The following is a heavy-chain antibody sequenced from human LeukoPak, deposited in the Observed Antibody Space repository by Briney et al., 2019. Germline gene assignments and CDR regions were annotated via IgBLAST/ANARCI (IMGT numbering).Heavy chain of an antibody. CDR3: ARDLETDISDAFDV. J-gene: IGHJ3*01. V-gene: IGHV3-66*01. D-gene: IGHD3-9*01. CDR2: LYSGGTT. CDR1: GFTVNSHY. Sequence: GVSVRLFCAASGFTVNSHYIRWVRQASGKALEWGSVLYSGGTTYYADSVKGRFTISRDNSKKTLYLQMNSLRAEDTAVYYCARDLETDISDAFDVWGQGTMVTVSS.